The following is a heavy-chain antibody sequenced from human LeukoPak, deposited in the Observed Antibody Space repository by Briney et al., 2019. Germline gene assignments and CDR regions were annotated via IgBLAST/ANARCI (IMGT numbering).Heavy chain of an antibody. CDR1: GFTFSNYW. CDR3: ARDPGTAMGRALDY. CDR2: INSDESTT. J-gene: IGHJ4*02. Sequence: GGSLRLSCAASGFTFSNYWMHWARQAPGKGLVWVSRINSDESTTTYADSAKGRFTISRDNAKNTLYLQMNSQRAEDTAVYYCARDPGTAMGRALDYWGQGTLVTVSS. D-gene: IGHD5-18*01. V-gene: IGHV3-74*01.